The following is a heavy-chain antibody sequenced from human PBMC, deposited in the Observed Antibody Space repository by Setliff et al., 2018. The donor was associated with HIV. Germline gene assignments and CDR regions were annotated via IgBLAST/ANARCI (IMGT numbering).Heavy chain of an antibody. Sequence: GASVKVSCKASGGTFSSYGISWVRQAPGQGLEWMGGIIPILGVTNYARKFQGRVTITADKSTSTAYMELSSLRSEDTAVYYCARTRPYYYDRSGYRLGYMDVWGKGTTVTVSS. V-gene: IGHV1-69*10. CDR2: IIPILGVT. CDR3: ARTRPYYYDRSGYRLGYMDV. CDR1: GGTFSSYG. J-gene: IGHJ6*04. D-gene: IGHD3-22*01.